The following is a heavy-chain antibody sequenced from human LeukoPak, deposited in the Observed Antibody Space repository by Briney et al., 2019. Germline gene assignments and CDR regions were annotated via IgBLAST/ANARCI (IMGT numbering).Heavy chain of an antibody. V-gene: IGHV4-59*01. J-gene: IGHJ5*02. D-gene: IGHD3-16*01. CDR3: ARVNDYVWGTPSRFDP. CDR2: IYYSGST. Sequence: SETLSLTCTVSGGSISSYYWSWIRQPPGKGLEWIGYIYYSGSTYYNPSLKSRVTISVDTSKNQFSLKLSSVTAADTAVYYCARVNDYVWGTPSRFDPWGQGTLVTVSS. CDR1: GGSISSYY.